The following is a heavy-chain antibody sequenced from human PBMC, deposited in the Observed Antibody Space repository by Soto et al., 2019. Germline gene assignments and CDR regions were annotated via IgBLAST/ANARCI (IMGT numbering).Heavy chain of an antibody. CDR3: AKTLAAAGKGDWFDP. CDR2: IYYSGST. Sequence: KPSETLSLTCTVSGGSISSGDYYWSWIRQPPGKGLEWIGYIYYSGSTYYNPSLKSRVTISVDTSKNQFSLKLSSVTAADTAVYYCAKTLAAAGKGDWFDPWGQGTLVTVSS. CDR1: GGSISSGDYY. J-gene: IGHJ5*02. V-gene: IGHV4-30-4*01. D-gene: IGHD6-13*01.